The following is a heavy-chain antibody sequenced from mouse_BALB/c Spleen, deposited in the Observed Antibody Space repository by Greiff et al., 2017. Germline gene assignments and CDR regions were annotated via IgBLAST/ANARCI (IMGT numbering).Heavy chain of an antibody. J-gene: IGHJ2*01. V-gene: IGHV1-54*01. Sequence: QVHVKQSGAELVRPGTSVKVSCKASGYAFTNYLIEWVKQRPGQGLEWIGVINPGSGGTNYNEKFKGKATLTADKSSSTAYMQLSSLTSDDSAVYFCARAYYRYDVDYWGQGTTLTVSS. CDR2: INPGSGGT. CDR1: GYAFTNYL. CDR3: ARAYYRYDVDY. D-gene: IGHD2-14*01.